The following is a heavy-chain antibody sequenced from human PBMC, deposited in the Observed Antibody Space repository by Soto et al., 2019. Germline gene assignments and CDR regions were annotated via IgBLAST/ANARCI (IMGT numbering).Heavy chain of an antibody. CDR2: ITFRGDNT. CDR3: ARLGTMGVFDN. V-gene: IGHV3-23*01. CDR1: GFTFSSYA. Sequence: EVQLLISGGGLVSPGGSLRLSCAASGFTFSSYAMSWVHQAPGKGLEWLAGITFRGDNTYYADSVKGRFSLSRDNSRNRLDLQMNNLKVEDTALYYCARLGTMGVFDNWGQGTLLTVSS. D-gene: IGHD1-1*01. J-gene: IGHJ4*02.